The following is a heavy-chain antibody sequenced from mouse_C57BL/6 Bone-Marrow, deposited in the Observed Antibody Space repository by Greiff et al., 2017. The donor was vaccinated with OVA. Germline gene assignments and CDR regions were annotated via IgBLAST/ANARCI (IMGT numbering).Heavy chain of an antibody. Sequence: QVQLQQSGAELAKPGASVKLSCKASGYTFTSYWLHWVKQRPGQGLEWIGYINPSSGYTQYNQKCKDKARVTSDKYYCTAYMHLSSLAYDDSAVECCASAIYGTSCAMDDWGQGTSVTVSS. D-gene: IGHD2-1*01. CDR2: INPSSGYT. CDR1: GYTFTSYW. J-gene: IGHJ4*01. V-gene: IGHV1-7*01. CDR3: ASAIYGTSCAMDD.